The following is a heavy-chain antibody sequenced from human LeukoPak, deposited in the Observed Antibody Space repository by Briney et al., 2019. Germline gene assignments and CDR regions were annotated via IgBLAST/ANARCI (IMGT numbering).Heavy chain of an antibody. J-gene: IGHJ4*02. Sequence: GGSLRLSCGASGFTFSSYGIHWVRQAPGKGLEWVANIKQDGSEKDYVDSVKGRFTISRDNVKNSLYLQMNSLTAEDTAVYYCARESFAARWDWGQGTLVTVSS. D-gene: IGHD6-6*01. CDR1: GFTFSSYG. V-gene: IGHV3-7*01. CDR3: ARESFAARWD. CDR2: IKQDGSEK.